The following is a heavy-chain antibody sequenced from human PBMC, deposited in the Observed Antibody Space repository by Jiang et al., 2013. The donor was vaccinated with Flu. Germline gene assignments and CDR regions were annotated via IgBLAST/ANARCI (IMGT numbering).Heavy chain of an antibody. D-gene: IGHD3-3*01. CDR1: GYTLTELS. CDR2: FDPEDGET. V-gene: IGHV1-24*01. J-gene: IGHJ4*02. Sequence: GAEVKKPGASVKVSCKVSGYTLTELSMHWVRQAPGKGLEWMGGFDPEDGETIYAQKFQGRVTMTEDTSTDTAYMXLSSLRSEDTAVYYCATLITIFGVDSFDYWGQGTLVTVSS. CDR3: ATLITIFGVDSFDY.